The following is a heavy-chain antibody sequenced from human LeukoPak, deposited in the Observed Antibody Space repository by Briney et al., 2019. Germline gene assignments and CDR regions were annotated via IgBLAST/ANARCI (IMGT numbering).Heavy chain of an antibody. CDR1: GGSISSYY. CDR2: ISICGST. V-gene: IGHV4-4*09. D-gene: IGHD4-17*01. J-gene: IGHJ6*03. Sequence: KSSETLSLTCTVSGGSISSYYWSWIRQPPGKGLELIGNISICGSTNYYPSLNSRVTISVDASKNQFSLKLAAVTAADTDVYYCASTTTTCYSYCYYYMGVWGKGTTVTVSS. CDR3: ASTTTTCYSYCYYYMGV.